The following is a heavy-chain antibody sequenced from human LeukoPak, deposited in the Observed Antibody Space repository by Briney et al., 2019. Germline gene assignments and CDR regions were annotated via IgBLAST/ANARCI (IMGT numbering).Heavy chain of an antibody. Sequence: PSETLSLTCTVSGGSITSSSYYWGWIRQPPGKGLEWIGSIYYSGSTYYNPSLKSRVTISVDTSKNQFSLKLSSVTAADTAVHYCARGHCFGGDCHFDYWGPGTLVTVSS. CDR3: ARGHCFGGDCHFDY. CDR1: GGSITSSSYY. V-gene: IGHV4-39*01. J-gene: IGHJ4*02. D-gene: IGHD2-21*02. CDR2: IYYSGST.